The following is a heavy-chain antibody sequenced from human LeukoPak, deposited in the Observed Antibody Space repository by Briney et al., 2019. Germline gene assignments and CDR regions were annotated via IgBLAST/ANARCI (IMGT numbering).Heavy chain of an antibody. Sequence: SETLSLTCTVSGGSISNYYWSWIRQPPGKGLEWIGYIYYSGSTNYNPSLKSRVTISVDTSKNQFSLKLSSVTAADTAVYYCAREGTVVVVAATRDYYYYMDVWGKGTTVTVSS. V-gene: IGHV4-59*12. D-gene: IGHD2-15*01. J-gene: IGHJ6*03. CDR2: IYYSGST. CDR1: GGSISNYY. CDR3: AREGTVVVVAATRDYYYYMDV.